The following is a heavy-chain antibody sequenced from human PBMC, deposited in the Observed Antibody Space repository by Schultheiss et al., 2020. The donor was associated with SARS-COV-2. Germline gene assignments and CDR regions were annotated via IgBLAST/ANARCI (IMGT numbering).Heavy chain of an antibody. Sequence: SETLSLTCAVYGGSFSGYYWSWIRQPPGKGLEWIGEINHSGSTNYNPSLKSRVTISVGTSKNQFSLKLSSVTAADTAVYYCARHKTPWYFDLWGRGTLVTVSS. CDR3: ARHKTPWYFDL. CDR1: GGSFSGYY. J-gene: IGHJ2*01. CDR2: INHSGST. V-gene: IGHV4-34*01.